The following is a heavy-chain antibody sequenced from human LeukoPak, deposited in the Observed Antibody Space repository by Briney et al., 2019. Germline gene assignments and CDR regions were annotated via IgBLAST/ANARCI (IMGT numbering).Heavy chain of an antibody. V-gene: IGHV3-23*01. J-gene: IGHJ4*02. CDR2: ISGSGGST. D-gene: IGHD5-12*01. CDR1: GFTFSDYY. CDR3: ATGLGYSGYDFLDY. Sequence: HPGGSLRLSCAASGFTFSDYYMSWIRQAPGKGLEWVSAISGSGGSTYYADSVKGRFTISRDNSKNTLYLQMNSLRAEDTAVYYCATGLGYSGYDFLDYWGQGTLVTVSS.